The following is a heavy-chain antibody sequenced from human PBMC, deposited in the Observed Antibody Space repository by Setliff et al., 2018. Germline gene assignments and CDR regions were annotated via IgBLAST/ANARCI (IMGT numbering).Heavy chain of an antibody. Sequence: LRLSCAASGFTFDDYAMHWVRQAPGKGLEWVSGISWNSGSIGYADSVKGRFTISRDNAKNSLYLQMNSLRAEDTALYHCVKERPRGVDAFDVWGQGTMVTVSS. CDR3: VKERPRGVDAFDV. D-gene: IGHD3-16*01. J-gene: IGHJ3*01. CDR2: ISWNSGSI. CDR1: GFTFDDYA. V-gene: IGHV3-9*01.